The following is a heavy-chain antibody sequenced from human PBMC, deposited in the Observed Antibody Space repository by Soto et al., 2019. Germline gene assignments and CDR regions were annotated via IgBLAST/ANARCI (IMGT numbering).Heavy chain of an antibody. V-gene: IGHV1-69*01. J-gene: IGHJ6*02. CDR2: IIPIFGTA. D-gene: IGHD7-27*01. Sequence: QVQLVQSGAEVKKPGSSVKVSCKASGGTFSSYAISWVRQAPGHGLEWMGGIIPIFGTANYAQKFQGRVTMTADESTSTAYMELSSVISEDTAVYYCAVRPLDVAPTGDYGMGVWGQGTTLTVSS. CDR1: GGTFSSYA. CDR3: AVRPLDVAPTGDYGMGV.